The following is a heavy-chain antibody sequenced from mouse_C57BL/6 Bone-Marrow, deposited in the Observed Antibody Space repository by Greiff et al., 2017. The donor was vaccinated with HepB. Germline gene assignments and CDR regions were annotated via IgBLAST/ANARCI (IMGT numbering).Heavy chain of an antibody. D-gene: IGHD1-1*01. J-gene: IGHJ1*03. Sequence: EVQVVESGGGLVQPGGSLSLSCAASGFTFTDYYMSWVRQPPGKALEWLGFIRNKANGYTTEYSASVKGRFTISRDNSQSILYLQMNALRAEDSATYYCARYRYYGSSLYWYFDVWGTGTTVTVSS. CDR3: ARYRYYGSSLYWYFDV. V-gene: IGHV7-3*01. CDR1: GFTFTDYY. CDR2: IRNKANGYTT.